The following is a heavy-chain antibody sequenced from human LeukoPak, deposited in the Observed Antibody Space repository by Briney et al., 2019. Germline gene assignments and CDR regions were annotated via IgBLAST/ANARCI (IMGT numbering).Heavy chain of an antibody. V-gene: IGHV3-64*01. Sequence: PGGSLRLSCAASGFTFSSYAMHWVRQAPGKGLEYVSAISSNGGSTYYANSVKGRFTISRDNSKNTLYLQMGSLRAEDMAVYYCARDGGRLGGLSLGPLYYYYYYYMDVWGKGTTVTVSS. CDR3: ARDGGRLGGLSLGPLYYYYYYYMDV. CDR1: GFTFSSYA. J-gene: IGHJ6*03. CDR2: ISSNGGST. D-gene: IGHD3-16*02.